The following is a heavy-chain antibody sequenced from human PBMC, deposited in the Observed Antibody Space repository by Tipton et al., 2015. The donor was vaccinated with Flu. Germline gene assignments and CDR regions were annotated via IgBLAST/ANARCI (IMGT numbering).Heavy chain of an antibody. D-gene: IGHD3-3*01. J-gene: IGHJ4*02. V-gene: IGHV4-31*03. Sequence: LRLSCTVSGGSISSGGYYWSWIRHHAGKGREWIGYIYYSGRTYYNPSLKSRVTISVDTSKNQFSLKLSSVTAADTAVYYCARGAYDFCSGYPTHYFDYWGQGTVVTVS. CDR1: GGSISSGGYY. CDR3: ARGAYDFCSGYPTHYFDY. CDR2: IYYSGRT.